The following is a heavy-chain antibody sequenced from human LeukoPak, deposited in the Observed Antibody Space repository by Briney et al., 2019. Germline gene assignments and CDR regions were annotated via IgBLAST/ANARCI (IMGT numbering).Heavy chain of an antibody. CDR3: ARHRTASDY. Sequence: PGGSLRLSCAASGFTFSTDSMTWVRQAPGKGLEWVSSITSSSSYIYYADSVKGRFTISRDNAKSPLYLQMNSLRAEDTALYYCARHRTASDYWGQGTLVTVSS. D-gene: IGHD3-16*02. V-gene: IGHV3-21*01. CDR2: ITSSSSYI. J-gene: IGHJ4*02. CDR1: GFTFSTDS.